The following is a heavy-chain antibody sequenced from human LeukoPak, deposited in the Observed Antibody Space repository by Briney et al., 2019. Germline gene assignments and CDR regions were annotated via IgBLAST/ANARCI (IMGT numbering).Heavy chain of an antibody. Sequence: GASVKVSCKASGYTFTGYYMHWVRQAPGQGLEWMGWINPNGGGTNYAQKFQGRVTLTRDTSISTACMEVNSLESDDTAVHYCARENNSGWYRKAAFDYWGQGTLVTVTS. J-gene: IGHJ4*02. CDR3: ARENNSGWYRKAAFDY. CDR1: GYTFTGYY. D-gene: IGHD6-19*01. V-gene: IGHV1-2*02. CDR2: INPNGGGT.